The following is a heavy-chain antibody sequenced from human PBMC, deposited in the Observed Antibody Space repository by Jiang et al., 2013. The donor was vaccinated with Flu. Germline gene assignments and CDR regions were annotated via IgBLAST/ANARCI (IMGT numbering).Heavy chain of an antibody. D-gene: IGHD3-22*01. CDR2: ISYDGSNK. CDR3: ARGGGYYDSSGYFRY. Sequence: VQLLESGGGVVQPGRSLRLSCAASGFTFSSYAMHWVRQAPGKGLEWVAVISYDGSNKYYADSVKGRFTISRDNSKNTLYLQMNSLRAEDTAVYYCARGGGYYDSSGYFRYWGQGTLVTVSS. J-gene: IGHJ4*02. V-gene: IGHV3-30-3*01. CDR1: GFTFSSYA.